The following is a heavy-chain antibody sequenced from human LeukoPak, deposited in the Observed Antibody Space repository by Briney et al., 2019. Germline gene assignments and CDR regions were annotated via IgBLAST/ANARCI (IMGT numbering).Heavy chain of an antibody. V-gene: IGHV3-33*06. CDR1: GFTFSAYG. D-gene: IGHD2-2*01. CDR2: IWYDGGNK. Sequence: PGGSLRLSCAASGFTFSAYGMHWVRQAPGEGLEWVGIIWYDGGNKYYADSVKGRVTISRDDYKNTLHLKMNNLRAEDAAVYYCAKVRVTYCVTTTCYGDFAFWGQGTLVTVAS. CDR3: AKVRVTYCVTTTCYGDFAF. J-gene: IGHJ4*02.